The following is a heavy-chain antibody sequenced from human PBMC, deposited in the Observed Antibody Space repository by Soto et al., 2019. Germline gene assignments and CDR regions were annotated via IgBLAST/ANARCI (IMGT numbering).Heavy chain of an antibody. CDR2: IGPNGGGK. Sequence: PGGSLRLSCAASGFTFRISLMSWVRQAPGKGLEWVANIGPNGGGKHYVDSVKGRFAISRDNAKNSLSLEMNSLRDEDTAVYYCARGRSLDMWGQGTMVTVSS. J-gene: IGHJ3*02. CDR1: GFTFRISL. CDR3: ARGRSLDM. V-gene: IGHV3-7*03.